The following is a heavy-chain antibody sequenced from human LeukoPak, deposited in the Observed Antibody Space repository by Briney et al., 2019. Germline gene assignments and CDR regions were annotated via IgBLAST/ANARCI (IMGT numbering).Heavy chain of an antibody. Sequence: GGSLRLSCAASGFTFSSYAMSWVRQAPGKGLEWVSAISGSGGSTYYADSVKGRFTISRDNSKNTLYLQMNSLRAEDTAVYYCAKKVSVYLTGYSAYFDYWGQGTLVTVSS. V-gene: IGHV3-23*01. J-gene: IGHJ4*02. D-gene: IGHD3-9*01. CDR1: GFTFSSYA. CDR2: ISGSGGST. CDR3: AKKVSVYLTGYSAYFDY.